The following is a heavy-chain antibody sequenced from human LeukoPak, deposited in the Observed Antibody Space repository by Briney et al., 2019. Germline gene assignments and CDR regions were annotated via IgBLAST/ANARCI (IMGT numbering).Heavy chain of an antibody. D-gene: IGHD1-14*01. V-gene: IGHV3-30*04. Sequence: SGGSLRLSCAASGFTFSSYAMHWVRHAPGKGLEWVALISYDGRKYFADSVEGRITISRDNSKNMVYLQMNSLRTQDTAVYYCAKAPGTAYPDYWGQGTLVTVSS. CDR3: AKAPGTAYPDY. CDR2: ISYDGRK. J-gene: IGHJ4*02. CDR1: GFTFSSYA.